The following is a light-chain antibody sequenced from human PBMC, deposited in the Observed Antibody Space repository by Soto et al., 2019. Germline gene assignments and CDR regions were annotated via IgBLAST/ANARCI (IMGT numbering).Light chain of an antibody. CDR1: SRDVGGYNY. Sequence: QSALTQPASVSGSPGQSITISCTGTSRDVGGYNYVAWYQQHPDRAPKVMIYEVSNRPSGVSNRFSGSKSGNTASLTISGLQAEDEADYYCSSFASSSTLGVFGTGTKVTVL. CDR2: EVS. J-gene: IGLJ1*01. V-gene: IGLV2-14*01. CDR3: SSFASSSTLGV.